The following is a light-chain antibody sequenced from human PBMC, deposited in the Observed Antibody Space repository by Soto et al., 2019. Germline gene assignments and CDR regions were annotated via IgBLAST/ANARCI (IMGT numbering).Light chain of an antibody. Sequence: DILITHSPSTLSVSPGERATLSRRASQGVSSNLPLHQQKRSQCPRLLIYCASTRPTGVPARFSGSGSGTEFTLTISDLQSEDFAVYFCQHYDSWPLTFGGGTKVDIK. CDR2: CAS. CDR3: QHYDSWPLT. J-gene: IGKJ4*01. CDR1: QGVSSN. V-gene: IGKV3-15*01.